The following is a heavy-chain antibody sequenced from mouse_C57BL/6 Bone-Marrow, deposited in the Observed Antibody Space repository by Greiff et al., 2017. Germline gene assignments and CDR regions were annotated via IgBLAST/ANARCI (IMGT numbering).Heavy chain of an antibody. CDR2: IYPGDGDT. J-gene: IGHJ2*01. Sequence: VQLQQSGPELVKPGASVKISCKASGYAFSSSWMNWVKQRPGKGLEWIGRIYPGDGDTNYNGKFKGKATLTAAKSSSTAYMQLSSLTSEDSAVYFCASDYDDDYWGQGTTLTVSS. V-gene: IGHV1-82*01. D-gene: IGHD2-4*01. CDR1: GYAFSSSW. CDR3: ASDYDDDY.